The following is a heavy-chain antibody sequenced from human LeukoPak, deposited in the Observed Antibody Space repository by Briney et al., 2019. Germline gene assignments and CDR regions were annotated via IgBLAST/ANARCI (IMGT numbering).Heavy chain of an antibody. V-gene: IGHV4-39*01. J-gene: IGHJ5*02. CDR3: ARSAYYDFWSGSHNWFDP. CDR2: IYYSGRT. D-gene: IGHD3-3*01. CDR1: GGSISSSAYF. Sequence: PSETLSLTCTVSGGSISSSAYFWGWIRQPPGKGLEWIGTIYYSGRTYYNPSLKSRVTISVDTSNYQFSLKLSSVTAADTAVYYCARSAYYDFWSGSHNWFDPWGQGTLVTVSS.